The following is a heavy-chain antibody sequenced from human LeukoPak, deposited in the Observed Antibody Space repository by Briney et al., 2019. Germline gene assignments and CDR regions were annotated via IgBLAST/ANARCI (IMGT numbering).Heavy chain of an antibody. CDR1: GYTFTSYD. J-gene: IGHJ4*02. Sequence: ASVKVSCKASGYTFTSYDINWVRQAPGQGLEWMGWISAYNGNTNYAQKLQGRVTMTTDTSTSTAYMELRSLRSDDTAVYYCARDRYCSGGSCYSAVDYWGQGTLVTVSS. V-gene: IGHV1-18*01. CDR3: ARDRYCSGGSCYSAVDY. CDR2: ISAYNGNT. D-gene: IGHD2-15*01.